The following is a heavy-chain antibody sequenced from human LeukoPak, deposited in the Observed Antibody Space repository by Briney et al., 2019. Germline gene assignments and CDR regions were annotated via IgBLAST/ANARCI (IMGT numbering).Heavy chain of an antibody. CDR2: ISGSGGST. Sequence: SGGSMRLSCAASGFAFSSYAMSWVRQAPGKGLEWVSAISGSGGSTYYADSVKGRFTISRDNSKNTLYLQMNSLRAEDTAVYYCAKSDDYGDYWGQGTLVTVSS. V-gene: IGHV3-23*01. CDR3: AKSDDYGDY. CDR1: GFAFSSYA. J-gene: IGHJ4*02.